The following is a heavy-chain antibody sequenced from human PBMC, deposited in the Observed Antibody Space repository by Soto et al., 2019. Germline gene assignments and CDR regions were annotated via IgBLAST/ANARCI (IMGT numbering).Heavy chain of an antibody. CDR3: ATRYVNSLF. D-gene: IGHD2-2*01. J-gene: IGHJ4*02. Sequence: QVRLVESGGGLVKPGGSLRLSCAASGFTFSKYYMTWIRQAPGKGLEWVAYISSSYSSYTNYADSVEGRFTISRDDAKNSLYLQMNSLRLDDTAVYFCATRYVNSLFWGQGTLVTVSS. CDR2: ISSSYSSYT. CDR1: GFTFSKYY. V-gene: IGHV3-11*06.